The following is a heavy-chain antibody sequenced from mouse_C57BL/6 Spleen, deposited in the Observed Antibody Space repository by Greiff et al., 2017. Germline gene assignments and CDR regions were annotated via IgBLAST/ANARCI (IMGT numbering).Heavy chain of an antibody. V-gene: IGHV5-4*03. CDR3: ARGDFITTLVAPYYAMDY. D-gene: IGHD1-1*01. J-gene: IGHJ4*01. Sequence: EVKLMESGGGLVKPGGSLKLSCAASGFTFSSYAMSWVRQTPEKRLEWVATISDGGSYTYYPDNVKGRFTISRDKAKNNLYLQMSHLKSEDTAMYYCARGDFITTLVAPYYAMDYWGQGTSVTVSS. CDR2: ISDGGSYT. CDR1: GFTFSSYA.